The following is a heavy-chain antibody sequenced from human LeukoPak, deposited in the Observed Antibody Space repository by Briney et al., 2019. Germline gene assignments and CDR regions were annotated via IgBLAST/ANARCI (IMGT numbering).Heavy chain of an antibody. J-gene: IGHJ4*02. CDR1: GFTFSSYS. V-gene: IGHV3-30*03. Sequence: GGSLRLSCAASGFTFSSYSMNWVRQAPGKGLEWVAVISYDGRQKYYGDSVKGRFTISRDNPKNTLYLQMNSLRDDDTAVYYCARVFLERLTSGYFDNWGQGTLVTVS. CDR2: ISYDGRQK. D-gene: IGHD3-3*01. CDR3: ARVFLERLTSGYFDN.